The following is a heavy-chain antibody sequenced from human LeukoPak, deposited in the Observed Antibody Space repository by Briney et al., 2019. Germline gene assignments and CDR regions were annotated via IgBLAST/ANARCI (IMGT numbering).Heavy chain of an antibody. V-gene: IGHV3-74*01. CDR1: GITFGNNW. J-gene: IGHJ5*02. Sequence: GGSLRLSCAASGITFGNNWMHWVRQGSGKGLVWISRINSDGGGAIYADSVKGRFTVSRDNAKNTLYLQMNSLRAEDTAVYYCARDVPHNWFDTWGQGTLVTVSS. CDR3: ARDVPHNWFDT. CDR2: INSDGGGA.